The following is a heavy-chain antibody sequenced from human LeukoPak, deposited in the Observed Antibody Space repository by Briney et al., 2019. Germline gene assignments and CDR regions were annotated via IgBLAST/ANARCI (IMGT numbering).Heavy chain of an antibody. V-gene: IGHV3-23*01. Sequence: PGGSLRLSCAASGFTFSSYVISWVRQAPGKGLEWVSGISGSGGSTYYADSVKGRFTISRDNSKNTLYLQMNSLRAEDTAVYYCAKESFIPYRHHSSGYIDYWGQGTLVTVSS. D-gene: IGHD3-22*01. CDR1: GFTFSSYV. CDR2: ISGSGGST. CDR3: AKESFIPYRHHSSGYIDY. J-gene: IGHJ4*02.